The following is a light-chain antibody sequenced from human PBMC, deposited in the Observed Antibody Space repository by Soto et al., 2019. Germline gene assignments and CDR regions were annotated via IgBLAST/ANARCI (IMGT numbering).Light chain of an antibody. Sequence: EIVLTQSPATLSLSPGERATLSCRASQSVSRYLAWYQQKPGQAPRLLIYDASNRATGIPARFSGSGSGTDFNPTNTSPEPEDFAVYYCQQRSNWPSTFGGGTKVEI. CDR3: QQRSNWPST. CDR1: QSVSRY. V-gene: IGKV3-11*01. CDR2: DAS. J-gene: IGKJ4*01.